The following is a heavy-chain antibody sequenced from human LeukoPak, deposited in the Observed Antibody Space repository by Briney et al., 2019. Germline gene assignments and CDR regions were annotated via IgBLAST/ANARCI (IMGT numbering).Heavy chain of an antibody. Sequence: PGGSLRLSCAASGFIFGDYYMSWICQAPGKGLEFVSNISRSSSFTNYADSVKGRFPISRDNAKNSLYLQMNSLRAEDTALYYCAREVSEGFDFWGQGTLVTVSS. CDR2: ISRSSSFT. CDR3: AREVSEGFDF. CDR1: GFIFGDYY. D-gene: IGHD3-22*01. J-gene: IGHJ4*02. V-gene: IGHV3-11*06.